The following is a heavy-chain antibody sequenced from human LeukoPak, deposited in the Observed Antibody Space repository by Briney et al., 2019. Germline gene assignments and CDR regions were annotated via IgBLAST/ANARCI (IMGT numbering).Heavy chain of an antibody. Sequence: ASVKVSCKASGYTFTNYGTSWVRQAPGQGLDWMGWISAYNGNTNYAQKLQGRVTMTTDTSTSTAYMELRSLRSDDTAVYYCARDKTSIAARGMVDYWGQGTLVTVSS. D-gene: IGHD6-6*01. J-gene: IGHJ4*02. V-gene: IGHV1-18*01. CDR2: ISAYNGNT. CDR1: GYTFTNYG. CDR3: ARDKTSIAARGMVDY.